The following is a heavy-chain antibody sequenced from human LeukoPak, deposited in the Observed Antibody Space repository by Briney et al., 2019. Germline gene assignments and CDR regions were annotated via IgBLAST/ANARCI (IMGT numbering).Heavy chain of an antibody. CDR1: GFTFTNYG. CDR3: AKGCQCPSGLSSWFNP. V-gene: IGHV3-23*01. J-gene: IGHJ5*02. D-gene: IGHD1-14*01. CDR2: LSGSGDGQ. Sequence: GGSLRLSCSASGFTFTNYGMSWVRQAPGKGLEWVSGLSGSGDGQFYADSVEGRFTISRDIFNNIWYLQMNSLRAEDTAVYYCAKGCQCPSGLSSWFNPRGQGILVAVSS.